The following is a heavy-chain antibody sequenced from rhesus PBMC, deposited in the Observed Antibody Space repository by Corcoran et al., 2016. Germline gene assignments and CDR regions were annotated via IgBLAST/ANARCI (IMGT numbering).Heavy chain of an antibody. CDR1: GYTFTDYY. CDR3: ATEYCTGSGCYGYFDY. V-gene: IGHV1-111*02. D-gene: IGHD2-21*01. J-gene: IGHJ4*01. CDR2: VDPEDGEA. Sequence: EVQLVQSGAEVKKPGASVKISCKASGYTFTDYYLHWVRQAPGKGLKWMGRVDPEDGEAKHAQKFQDRVTITADTSTDTAYMELSSLRSEDTAVYYCATEYCTGSGCYGYFDYWGQGVLVTVSS.